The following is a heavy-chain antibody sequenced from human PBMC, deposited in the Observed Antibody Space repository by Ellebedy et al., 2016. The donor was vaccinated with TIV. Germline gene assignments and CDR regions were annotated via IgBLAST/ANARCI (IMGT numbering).Heavy chain of an antibody. CDR2: ISHTGSRT. V-gene: IGHV3-23*01. J-gene: IGHJ4*02. CDR1: GFTFNNYA. CDR3: AKGRGGGSDSSAPRYYFDS. Sequence: PGGSLRLSCAASGFTFNNYAMSWVRQAPGKGLEWVSTISHTGSRTYYANSVEGRFIISRDNSTRTLYLQMNSLRVEDTAVYYCAKGRGGGSDSSAPRYYFDSWGLGTLVTVSS. D-gene: IGHD6-19*01.